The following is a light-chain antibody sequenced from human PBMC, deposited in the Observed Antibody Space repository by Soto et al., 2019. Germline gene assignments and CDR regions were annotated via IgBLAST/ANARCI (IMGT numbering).Light chain of an antibody. CDR1: QSVSSTY. J-gene: IGKJ4*01. Sequence: EIDLTQSPCTLSLSPWDRAIFSCMASQSVSSTYLAWYQQKPGQAPRLLIYGASNRATGIPARFSGSGSGTDFTLTISSLEPEDFAVYYCQQRSNWPLTFGGGTKVDIK. CDR2: GAS. V-gene: IGKV3D-20*02. CDR3: QQRSNWPLT.